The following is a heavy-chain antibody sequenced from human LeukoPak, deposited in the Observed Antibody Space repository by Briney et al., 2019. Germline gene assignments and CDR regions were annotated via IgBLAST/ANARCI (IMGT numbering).Heavy chain of an antibody. CDR3: AKDGVRRYFDY. V-gene: IGHV3-23*01. CDR1: GFTFSNYG. Sequence: PGGSLRLSCTASGFTFSNYGMNWVRQAPGKGLEWVSAISRSGDSTYYADSVKGRFTISRDNSKNTLYLQMNSLRADDTAVYYCAKDGVRRYFDYWGQGTLVTVSS. CDR2: ISRSGDST. D-gene: IGHD3-16*01. J-gene: IGHJ4*02.